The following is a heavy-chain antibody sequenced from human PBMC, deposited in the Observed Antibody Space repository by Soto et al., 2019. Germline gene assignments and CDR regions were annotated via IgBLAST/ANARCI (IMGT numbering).Heavy chain of an antibody. CDR2: IYYIGST. D-gene: IGHD3-10*01. J-gene: IGHJ3*02. CDR3: ARFYMVRGVMGAFDI. V-gene: IGHV4-31*03. Sequence: QVQLQESGPGLVKPSQTLSLTCTVSGGSISSGGYYWSWIRQHPGKGLEWIGYIYYIGSTYYNPSLKSRVSISLDTSKSQFSMKLSYVTAADTAVYYCARFYMVRGVMGAFDIWGQGTMVTVSS. CDR1: GGSISSGGYY.